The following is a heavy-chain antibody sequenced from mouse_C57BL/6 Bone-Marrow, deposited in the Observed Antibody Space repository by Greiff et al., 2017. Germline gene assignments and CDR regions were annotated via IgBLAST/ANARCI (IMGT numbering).Heavy chain of an antibody. J-gene: IGHJ2*01. CDR3: ARSSTFFYYFDY. Sequence: VQLKESGAELVKPGASVKMSCKASGYTFTTYPIEWMKQNPGKSLEWIGNFHPYNDDTKYNEKFKGKATLTVEKSSNTVYLELSRLTSDDSAVYYCARSSTFFYYFDYWGQGTTLTVSS. V-gene: IGHV1-47*01. D-gene: IGHD5-1*01. CDR1: GYTFTTYP. CDR2: FHPYNDDT.